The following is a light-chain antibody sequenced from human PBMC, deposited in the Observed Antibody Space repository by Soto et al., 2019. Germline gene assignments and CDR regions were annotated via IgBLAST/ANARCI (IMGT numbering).Light chain of an antibody. J-gene: IGKJ1*01. Sequence: EIVLTQSPGTLSLSPGERATLSCRASQSLSSSQLAWYQQKPGQAPRLLIHDASSRATGISDRFTGSGSGTDVTLTITTLEPEDFAVYYCQQYGSSPRTFGLGTKVEIK. CDR2: DAS. V-gene: IGKV3-20*01. CDR1: QSLSSSQ. CDR3: QQYGSSPRT.